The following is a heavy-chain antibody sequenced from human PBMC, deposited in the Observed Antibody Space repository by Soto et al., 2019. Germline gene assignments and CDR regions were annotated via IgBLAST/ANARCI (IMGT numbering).Heavy chain of an antibody. V-gene: IGHV3-30*03. CDR1: GFAFTNYG. CDR3: ARDVAMPTGLGLGY. Sequence: GGSLRLSCAASGFAFTNYGFHWVRQAPGKGLEWVAHISNDGTKKFYADSVKGRFTISRDNSETTVYLHLTSLRPDDTALFYCARDVAMPTGLGLGYWGQGTLVTVSS. CDR2: ISNDGTKK. D-gene: IGHD4-4*01. J-gene: IGHJ4*02.